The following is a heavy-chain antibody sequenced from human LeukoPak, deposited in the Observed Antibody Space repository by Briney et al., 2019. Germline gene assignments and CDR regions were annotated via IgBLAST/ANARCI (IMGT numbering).Heavy chain of an antibody. D-gene: IGHD1-26*01. CDR3: ARDPVGGSTIFDS. CDR2: TYFRSKWYY. V-gene: IGHV6-1*01. CDR1: GDSVSSDSAA. J-gene: IGHJ4*02. Sequence: SQTLSLTCAISGDSVSSDSAAWNWIRQSPSRGLEWLARTYFRSKWYYDYALAVKVRITINPDTSKNQFSLQLSSVTPEDTAVYFCARDPVGGSTIFDSWGQGTLVTVSS.